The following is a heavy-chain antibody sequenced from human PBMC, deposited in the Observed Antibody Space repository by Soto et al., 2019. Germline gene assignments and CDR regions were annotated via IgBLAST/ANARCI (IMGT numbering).Heavy chain of an antibody. D-gene: IGHD2-15*01. Sequence: GGSLRLSCAASGFTFSSYGMHWVRQAPGKGLEWVAVISYDGSNKYYADSVKGRFTISRDNSKNTLYLQMNSLRAGDTAVYYCAKSAVVAATRFLDYYYMDVWGKGTTVTVSS. CDR2: ISYDGSNK. J-gene: IGHJ6*03. CDR3: AKSAVVAATRFLDYYYMDV. V-gene: IGHV3-30*18. CDR1: GFTFSSYG.